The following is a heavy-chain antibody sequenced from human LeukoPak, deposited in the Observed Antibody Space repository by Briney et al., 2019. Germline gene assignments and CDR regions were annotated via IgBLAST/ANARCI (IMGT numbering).Heavy chain of an antibody. CDR1: GYTFTSYD. CDR2: INPNSGNT. V-gene: IGHV1-2*02. J-gene: IGHJ4*02. CDR3: ARFSSSLDKKFDH. D-gene: IGHD6-13*01. Sequence: GASVKVSCKASGYTFTSYDINWVRQAPGQGLEWMGWINPNSGNTNYAQKFQGRVTMTRDTSISTAYMELRRLRSDDTAVYYCARFSSSLDKKFDHWAQETRVTVSS.